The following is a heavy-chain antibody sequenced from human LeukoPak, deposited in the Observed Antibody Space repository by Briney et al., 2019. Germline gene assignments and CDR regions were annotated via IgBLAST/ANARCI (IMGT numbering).Heavy chain of an antibody. CDR1: GGSISSSSYY. Sequence: SETLSLTCTVSGGSISSSSYYWGWIRQPPGKGLEWIGSIYYSGSTYYNPSLKSRVTISVDTSKNQFSLKLSSVTAADTAVYYCARDPEVATPLRGGFDYWGQGTLVTVSS. CDR2: IYYSGST. D-gene: IGHD5-12*01. J-gene: IGHJ4*02. CDR3: ARDPEVATPLRGGFDY. V-gene: IGHV4-39*07.